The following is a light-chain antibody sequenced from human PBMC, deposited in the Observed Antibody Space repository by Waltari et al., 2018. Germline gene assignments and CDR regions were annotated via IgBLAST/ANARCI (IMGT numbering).Light chain of an antibody. CDR1: QTITNW. Sequence: DIQMTQSPSTLSASVGDRVTITCRARQTITNWLAWYQQKPGEAPKLLIYKASTLDMGVPSRFSGGGSGTEFTLTISSLQPDDFATYYCQQYDNYPYTFGQGTKLEIK. CDR3: QQYDNYPYT. J-gene: IGKJ2*01. V-gene: IGKV1-5*03. CDR2: KAS.